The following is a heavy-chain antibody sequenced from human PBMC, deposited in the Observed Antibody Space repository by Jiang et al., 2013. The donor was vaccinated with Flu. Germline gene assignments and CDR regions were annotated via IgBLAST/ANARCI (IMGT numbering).Heavy chain of an antibody. D-gene: IGHD2-15*01. CDR3: ARAHESGGSHDTYYYYGMDV. V-gene: IGHV3-74*01. J-gene: IGHJ6*02. CDR1: GFTISGYW. CDR2: MNSDGSRT. Sequence: QLVESGGGLVRPGGSLRLSCAASGFTISGYWMHWVRQTPGKGLVWISRMNSDGSRTNYAGSVKGRFTISRDNAKNSLYLQVNSLRVEDTAVYFCARAHESGGSHDTYYYYGMDVWGQGTTVTVSS.